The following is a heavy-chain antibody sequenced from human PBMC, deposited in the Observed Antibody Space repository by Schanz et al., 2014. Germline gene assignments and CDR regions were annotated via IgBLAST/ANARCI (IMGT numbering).Heavy chain of an antibody. V-gene: IGHV3-23*01. CDR3: TADLWFGAVWGVW. CDR2: FNDGGVNK. CDR1: GFSLDIFA. J-gene: IGHJ4*02. Sequence: EVHLLESGGGLVEPGGSLRLSCATSGFSLDIFAVSWVRQAPGKGLEWVSSFNDGGVNKYYADSVKGRFTISSDNSKSTLSLQMSRLRAEDTPVYSFTADLWFGAVWGVWWGQGTLVTVSS. D-gene: IGHD3-10*01.